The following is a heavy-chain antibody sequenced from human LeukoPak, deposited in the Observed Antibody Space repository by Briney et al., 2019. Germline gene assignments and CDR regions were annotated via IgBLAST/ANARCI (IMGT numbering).Heavy chain of an antibody. CDR2: ISSNGDNT. Sequence: QAGGSLRLSCSASGFTFGNSAFHWARQTPGKRLEFVSAISSNGDNTYYADSVKGRFTISRDNSKNTLYLQMSSLRPEDTAVYYCARENDYGDFSLGYWGQGTLVTVSS. CDR1: GFTFGNSA. D-gene: IGHD4-17*01. J-gene: IGHJ4*02. CDR3: ARENDYGDFSLGY. V-gene: IGHV3-64D*06.